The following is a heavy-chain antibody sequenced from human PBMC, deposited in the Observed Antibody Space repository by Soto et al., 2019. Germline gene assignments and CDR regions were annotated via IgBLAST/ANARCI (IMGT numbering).Heavy chain of an antibody. J-gene: IGHJ6*02. V-gene: IGHV3-48*02. CDR3: AYNRGYCSSTSCHPAYYYYGMDV. Sequence: EVQLVESGGGLVQPGGSLRLSCAASGFTFSSYSMNWVRQAPGKGLEWVSYISSSSSTIYYADSVKGRFIISRDNAKNSLYLQMNSLRDEDTAVYYCAYNRGYCSSTSCHPAYYYYGMDVWGQGTTVTVSS. D-gene: IGHD2-2*01. CDR1: GFTFSSYS. CDR2: ISSSSSTI.